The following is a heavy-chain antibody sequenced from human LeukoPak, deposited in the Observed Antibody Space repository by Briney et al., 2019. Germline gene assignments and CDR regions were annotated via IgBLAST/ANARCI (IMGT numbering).Heavy chain of an antibody. D-gene: IGHD4-17*01. CDR2: IKQDGSEK. Sequence: GGSLRLSCAASGFTFSSYWMSWVRQAPGKGLEWVANIKQDGSEKYYVDSVEGRFTISRDNAKNSLYLQMNSLRAEDTAVYYCARDYGDYAPDYWGQGTLVTVSS. CDR3: ARDYGDYAPDY. CDR1: GFTFSSYW. J-gene: IGHJ4*02. V-gene: IGHV3-7*01.